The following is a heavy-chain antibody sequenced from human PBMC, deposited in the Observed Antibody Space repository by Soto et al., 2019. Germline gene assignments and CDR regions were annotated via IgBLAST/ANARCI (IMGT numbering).Heavy chain of an antibody. CDR1: GVSISSYY. J-gene: IGHJ6*03. CDR2: IYYSGST. Sequence: ETLSLTCTVSGVSISSYYLSWIRQPPGKGLEWMGYIYYSGSTNYNPSLKSRVTISVDTSKNQFSPKLSSVTAADTAVYYCARHSPHYYYYYMDVWGKGTTVTVSS. CDR3: ARHSPHYYYYYMDV. V-gene: IGHV4-59*08.